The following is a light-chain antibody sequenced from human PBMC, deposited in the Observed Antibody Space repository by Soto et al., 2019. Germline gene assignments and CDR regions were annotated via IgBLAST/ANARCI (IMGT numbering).Light chain of an antibody. V-gene: IGLV3-1*01. Sequence: SYELTQPPSVSVSPGQTASITCSGEKLVDKYACWYQQKPGQSPVLVIYQDSKRPSGIPERFSGSNSGNTATLTISGTQAMYEADYYCQAWDSSTAVFGGGTKLTVL. CDR3: QAWDSSTAV. J-gene: IGLJ2*01. CDR2: QDS. CDR1: KLVDKY.